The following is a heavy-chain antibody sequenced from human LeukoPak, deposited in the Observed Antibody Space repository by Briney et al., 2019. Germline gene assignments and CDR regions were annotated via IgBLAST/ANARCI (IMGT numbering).Heavy chain of an antibody. V-gene: IGHV3-7*01. J-gene: IGHJ6*03. CDR3: VREAYDDFWSGSWRYYYYMDV. D-gene: IGHD3-3*01. CDR1: GFTFSSYW. CDR2: IKKDGGEK. Sequence: PGGSLRLSCAASGFTFSSYWMSWVRQAPGKGREWVANIKKDGGEKFYVDSVKGRFTISRDNAKNSLYLQMSSLRAEDTAVYYCVREAYDDFWSGSWRYYYYMDVWGKGITVTVSS.